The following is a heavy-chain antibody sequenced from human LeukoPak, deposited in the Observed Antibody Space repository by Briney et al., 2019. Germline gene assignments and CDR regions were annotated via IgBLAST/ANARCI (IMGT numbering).Heavy chain of an antibody. J-gene: IGHJ6*02. CDR3: GKDFLLGQDYYYGMDV. V-gene: IGHV3-53*01. CDR2: IYSGGST. D-gene: IGHD3-10*01. Sequence: GGSLRLSCAASGFTVSSNYMSWVRQAPGKGLEWVSVIYSGGSTYYADSVKGRFTISRDNSKNTLYLQMNSLRAEDTAVYYCGKDFLLGQDYYYGMDVWGQGTTVTVSS. CDR1: GFTVSSNY.